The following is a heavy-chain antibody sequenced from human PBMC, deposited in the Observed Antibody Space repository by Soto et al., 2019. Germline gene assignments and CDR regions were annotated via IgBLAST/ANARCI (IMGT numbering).Heavy chain of an antibody. V-gene: IGHV3-74*01. CDR1: GSTFSNDW. CDR3: ARDRSYSLDV. CDR2: INSDGSST. J-gene: IGHJ6*02. Sequence: EVQLVESGGGLLQPGGSLRLSCAVSGSTFSNDWRHWVRQAPGKGLVWVSHINSDGSSTNYADFVKGRFTIARDNAKNTLYLQMNSLRAEDTALYYCARDRSYSLDVWGQGTTVTVSS.